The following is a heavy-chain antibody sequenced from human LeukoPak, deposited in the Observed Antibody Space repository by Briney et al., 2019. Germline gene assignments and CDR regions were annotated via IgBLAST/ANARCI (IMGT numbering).Heavy chain of an antibody. D-gene: IGHD4-17*01. J-gene: IGHJ4*02. CDR3: AKASENYGDYLFDY. CDR1: GFTFSSYA. CDR2: ISGSGGST. Sequence: PGGTLRLSCAASGFTFSSYAMSWVRQAPGKGLEWVSAISGSGGSTYYADSVKGRFTISRDNSKNTLYLQMNSLRAEDTAVYYCAKASENYGDYLFDYWGQGTLVTVSS. V-gene: IGHV3-23*01.